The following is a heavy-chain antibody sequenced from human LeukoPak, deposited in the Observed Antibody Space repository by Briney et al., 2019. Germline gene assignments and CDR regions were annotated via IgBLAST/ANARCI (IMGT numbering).Heavy chain of an antibody. CDR3: ARGPASGSNFAWFDP. J-gene: IGHJ5*02. CDR2: INHSGST. Sequence: SETLSLTCAVYGGSLSHYYWSWIRQPPGKGLEWIGEINHSGSTNYNPSLKSRATISVDMSKNQFSLELTSVTAADTAVYYCARGPASGSNFAWFDPWGQGTLVTVSS. CDR1: GGSLSHYY. D-gene: IGHD3-10*01. V-gene: IGHV4-34*01.